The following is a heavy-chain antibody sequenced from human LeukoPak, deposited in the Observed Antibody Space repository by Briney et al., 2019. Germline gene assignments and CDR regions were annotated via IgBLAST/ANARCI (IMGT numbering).Heavy chain of an antibody. J-gene: IGHJ4*02. D-gene: IGHD4-17*01. Sequence: PGGSLRLSCAASGFTFSSYWMSWVRQAPGKGLEWVANIKQDGSEEYYVDSVKGRFTISRDNAKNSLYLQMNSLRAEDTAVYYCARVDGDYAEDYWGQGTLVTVSS. CDR1: GFTFSSYW. CDR2: IKQDGSEE. CDR3: ARVDGDYAEDY. V-gene: IGHV3-7*01.